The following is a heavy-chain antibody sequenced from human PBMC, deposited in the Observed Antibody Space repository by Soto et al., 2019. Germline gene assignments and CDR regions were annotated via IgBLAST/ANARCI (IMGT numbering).Heavy chain of an antibody. CDR2: TYYRSKWYN. Sequence: PSQTLSLTCAISGDSVSSNSAAWNWIRQSPSRGLEWLGRTYYRSKWYNDYAVSVKSRITINPDTSKNQFSLQLNSVTPEDTAVYYCXRSGIVATAESHNWFDPWGQGTLVTVSS. CDR3: XRSGIVATAESHNWFDP. D-gene: IGHD5-12*01. CDR1: GDSVSSNSAA. J-gene: IGHJ5*02. V-gene: IGHV6-1*01.